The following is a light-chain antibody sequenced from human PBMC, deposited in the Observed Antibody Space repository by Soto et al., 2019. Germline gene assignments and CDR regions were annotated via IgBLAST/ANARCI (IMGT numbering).Light chain of an antibody. Sequence: DIQMTQSPSTLSASVGDRVTITCRASESFSAWLAWYQQKPGKAPKLLIYKASSLESGVPSRFSGSGSGTEFTLTISSLQPDDFATYYCQQYNSYPLTFGGGTKVEIK. J-gene: IGKJ4*01. CDR3: QQYNSYPLT. V-gene: IGKV1-5*03. CDR2: KAS. CDR1: ESFSAW.